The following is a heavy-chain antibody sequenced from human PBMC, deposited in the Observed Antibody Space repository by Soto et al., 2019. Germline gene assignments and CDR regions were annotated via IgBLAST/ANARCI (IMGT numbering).Heavy chain of an antibody. CDR1: GYSIRFYY. V-gene: IGHV4-4*07. Sequence: QVQLQQSGPGLVKPSETLSLTCTVSGYSIRFYYWNWIRQPAGKGLEWIGRVFTSGATSYNPSLESRVTISVDTSKNQFSLMLTSVTAADTAVYYCARGSSMPERGYGGDVWGRGTAVTVSS. CDR2: VFTSGAT. CDR3: ARGSSMPERGYGGDV. J-gene: IGHJ6*02. D-gene: IGHD2-15*01.